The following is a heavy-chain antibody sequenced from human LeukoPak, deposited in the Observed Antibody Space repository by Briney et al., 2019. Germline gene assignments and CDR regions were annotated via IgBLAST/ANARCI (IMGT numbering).Heavy chain of an antibody. V-gene: IGHV4-4*07. J-gene: IGHJ5*02. CDR2: IYTTGST. Sequence: ASETLSLTCTVSGGSISSYYWSWIRQPAGKGLEWIGRIYTTGSTNYNPSLKSRVTMSVDTSKNQFSLKLSSVTAADTAVYYRARDCSGGSCYSPSWWFDPWGQGTLVTVSS. CDR1: GGSISSYY. D-gene: IGHD2-15*01. CDR3: ARDCSGGSCYSPSWWFDP.